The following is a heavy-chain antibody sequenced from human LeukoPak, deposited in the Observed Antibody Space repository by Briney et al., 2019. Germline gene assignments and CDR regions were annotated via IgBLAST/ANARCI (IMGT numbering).Heavy chain of an antibody. D-gene: IGHD3-22*01. CDR2: ISGSGGST. CDR3: AKEGYDSGGYTFAY. V-gene: IGHV3-23*01. CDR1: GFTLSSYV. J-gene: IGHJ4*02. Sequence: GGSLRLSCAASGFTLSSYVMSWVRQAPGKGLEWVSAISGSGGSTYYADSMKGRFTISRDHSKNTLYLQMNSLRADDTAVYYCAKEGYDSGGYTFAYWGQGTLVTVSS.